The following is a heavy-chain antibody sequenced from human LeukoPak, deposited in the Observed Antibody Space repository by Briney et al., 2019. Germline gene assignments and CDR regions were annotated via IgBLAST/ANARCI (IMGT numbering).Heavy chain of an antibody. CDR1: GGSISSGDYY. D-gene: IGHD6-13*01. Sequence: KTSETLSLTCTVSGGSISSGDYYWSWIRQPPGKGLEWIGYIYYSGSTYYNPSLKSRVTISVDTSKNQFSLKLSSVTAADTAVYYCAADSIVAETLACWGQGTLVTVSS. V-gene: IGHV4-30-4*01. CDR3: AADSIVAETLAC. J-gene: IGHJ4*02. CDR2: IYYSGST.